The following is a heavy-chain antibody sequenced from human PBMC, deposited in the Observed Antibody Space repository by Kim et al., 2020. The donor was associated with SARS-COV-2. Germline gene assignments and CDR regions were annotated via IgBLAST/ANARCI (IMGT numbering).Heavy chain of an antibody. CDR1: GYTFTSYD. D-gene: IGHD2-8*02. V-gene: IGHV1-8*01. CDR3: ARGAPWYYYYYYGMDV. J-gene: IGHJ6*02. Sequence: ASVKVSCKASGYTFTSYDINWVRQATGQGLEWMGWMNPNSGNTGYAQKFQGRVTMTRNTSISTAYMELSSLRSEDTAVYYCARGAPWYYYYYYGMDVWGQGTTVTVSS. CDR2: MNPNSGNT.